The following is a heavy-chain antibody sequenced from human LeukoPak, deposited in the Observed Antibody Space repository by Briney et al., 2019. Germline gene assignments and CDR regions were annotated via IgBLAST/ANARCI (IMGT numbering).Heavy chain of an antibody. CDR2: INAYNGDT. V-gene: IGHV1-18*04. CDR3: ARDGSGHWFDP. Sequence: ASVKVSCKASGYTFTIYGISWVRQAPGQGLEWMGWINAYNGDTNHAQKFQGRVTMTTDTSTTTAYMELGSLRSDDTAVYYCARDGSGHWFDPWGQGTLVTVSS. D-gene: IGHD6-25*01. J-gene: IGHJ5*02. CDR1: GYTFTIYG.